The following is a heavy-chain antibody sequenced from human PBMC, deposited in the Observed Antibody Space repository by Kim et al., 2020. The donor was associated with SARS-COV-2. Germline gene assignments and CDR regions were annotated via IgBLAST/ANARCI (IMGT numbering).Heavy chain of an antibody. Sequence: ASVKVSCKVSGYTLTELSMHWVRQAPGKGLEWMGGFDPEDGETIYAQKFQGRVTMTQDTSTDTAYMELSSLRSEDTAVYYCATAPPYSGSYFNWFDPWGQRTLVTVSS. CDR3: ATAPPYSGSYFNWFDP. J-gene: IGHJ5*02. CDR2: FDPEDGET. D-gene: IGHD1-26*01. CDR1: GYTLTELS. V-gene: IGHV1-24*01.